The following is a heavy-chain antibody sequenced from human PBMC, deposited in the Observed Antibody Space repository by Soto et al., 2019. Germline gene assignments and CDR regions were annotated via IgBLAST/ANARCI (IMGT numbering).Heavy chain of an antibody. D-gene: IGHD3-22*01. Sequence: PGGSLRLSCAASGFTFSSYWMHWFRQAPGKGLVWVSRINSDGSSTSYADSVKGRFTISRDNAKNTLYLQMNSLRVEDTAVYYCARDYDSSGYYYDAFDIWGQGTMVTVSS. CDR3: ARDYDSSGYYYDAFDI. V-gene: IGHV3-74*01. CDR1: GFTFSSYW. CDR2: INSDGSST. J-gene: IGHJ3*02.